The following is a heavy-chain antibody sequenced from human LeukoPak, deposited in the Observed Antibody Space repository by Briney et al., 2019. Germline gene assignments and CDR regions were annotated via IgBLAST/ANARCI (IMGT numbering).Heavy chain of an antibody. CDR1: GFTFSSYA. Sequence: GRSLRLSCAASGFTFSSYAMHWVRQAPGKGLEWVAVISYDGSSKYYADSVKGRFTISRDNSKNTLYLQMNSLRAEDTAVYYCARDADIAAAGPHYYYGMDVWGQGTTVTVSS. CDR3: ARDADIAAAGPHYYYGMDV. CDR2: ISYDGSSK. J-gene: IGHJ6*02. D-gene: IGHD6-13*01. V-gene: IGHV3-30-3*01.